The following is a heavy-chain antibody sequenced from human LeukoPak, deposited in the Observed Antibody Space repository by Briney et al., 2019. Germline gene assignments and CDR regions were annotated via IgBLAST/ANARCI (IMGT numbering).Heavy chain of an antibody. J-gene: IGHJ1*01. V-gene: IGHV3-7*05. CDR2: IKQDGSEK. CDR1: GFTFRSYW. D-gene: IGHD3-10*01. Sequence: PGGSLRLSCAASGFTFRSYWMSWVRQAPGKGLEWVANIKQDGSEKYYVDSVKGRFTISRDNAKNSLYLQMNSLRAEDTAVYYCARGSGYGSGTYYSTLRPQEYLQHWGQGTLVTVSS. CDR3: ARGSGYGSGTYYSTLRPQEYLQH.